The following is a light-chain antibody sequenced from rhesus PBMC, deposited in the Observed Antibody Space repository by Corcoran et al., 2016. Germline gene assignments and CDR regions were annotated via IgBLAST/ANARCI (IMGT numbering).Light chain of an antibody. CDR1: QGISSY. Sequence: DIQMTQSPSSLSASVGDRVTITCRASQGISSYLAWYQQKPGKAPKPLIYYASNLESGVPSRFSGSGSGTEFTLTISSLQPEDSAIYYCQQYNSAPPTFGQGTKVEIK. CDR3: QQYNSAPPT. CDR2: YAS. V-gene: IGKV1-37*01. J-gene: IGKJ1*01.